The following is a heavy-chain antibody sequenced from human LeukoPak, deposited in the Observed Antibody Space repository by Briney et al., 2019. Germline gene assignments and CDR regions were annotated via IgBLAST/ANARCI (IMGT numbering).Heavy chain of an antibody. Sequence: RASVKVSCKASGYTFTGYYMHWVRQAPGQGLEWMGWINPNSGGTNYAQKFQGRVTMTRDTSISTAYMELSRLRSDDTAVYYCARDLVSCSSTSCYTGLGGADPTSNWFDPWGQGTLVTVSS. D-gene: IGHD2-2*02. CDR2: INPNSGGT. V-gene: IGHV1-2*02. J-gene: IGHJ5*02. CDR1: GYTFTGYY. CDR3: ARDLVSCSSTSCYTGLGGADPTSNWFDP.